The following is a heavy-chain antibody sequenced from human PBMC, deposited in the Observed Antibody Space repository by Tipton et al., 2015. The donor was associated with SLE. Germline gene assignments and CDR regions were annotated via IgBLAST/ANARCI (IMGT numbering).Heavy chain of an antibody. J-gene: IGHJ6*02. CDR1: GGSISRTNYC. V-gene: IGHV4-39*02. Sequence: TLSLTCTVSGGSISRTNYCWGWIRQTPGKGLEWIGHIYYSGTTHYSPSLKSRVTISVDTSKNHFSLRLDSVTAADTSVYYCARLWVYYDSAGFPYYHYGMDVWGQGTAVTVSS. CDR3: ARLWVYYDSAGFPYYHYGMDV. D-gene: IGHD3-22*01. CDR2: IYYSGTT.